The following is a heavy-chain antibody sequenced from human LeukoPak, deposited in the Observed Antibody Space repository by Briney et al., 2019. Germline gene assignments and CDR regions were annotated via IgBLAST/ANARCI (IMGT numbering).Heavy chain of an antibody. CDR1: GYTFTGYY. Sequence: ASVKVSCKASGYTFTGYYMHWVRQAPGQGLEWMGWINPNSGGTNYAQKFQGRVTMTRDTSISTAYMELSRLRSDDTAVYYCARVPTTVTTPGVHDAFDIWGQGTMVTVSS. V-gene: IGHV1-2*02. CDR2: INPNSGGT. D-gene: IGHD4-17*01. CDR3: ARVPTTVTTPGVHDAFDI. J-gene: IGHJ3*02.